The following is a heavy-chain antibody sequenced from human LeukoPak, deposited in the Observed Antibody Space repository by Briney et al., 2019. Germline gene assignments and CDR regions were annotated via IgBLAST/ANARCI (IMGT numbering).Heavy chain of an antibody. CDR1: GFTFSSYG. D-gene: IGHD5-18*01. CDR3: ARGDVDTAMAYPRDYYYGMDV. V-gene: IGHV3-13*01. J-gene: IGHJ6*02. CDR2: IGTAGDT. Sequence: PGGSLRLSCAASGFTFSSYGMHWVRQATGKGLEWVSAIGTAGDTYYPGSVKGRFTISRENAKNSLYLQMNSLRAGDTAVYYCARGDVDTAMAYPRDYYYGMDVWGQGTTVTVSS.